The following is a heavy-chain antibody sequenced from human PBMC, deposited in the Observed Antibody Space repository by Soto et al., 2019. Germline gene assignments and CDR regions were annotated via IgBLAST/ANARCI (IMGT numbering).Heavy chain of an antibody. J-gene: IGHJ4*02. V-gene: IGHV4-4*02. CDR2: IYPSGNT. D-gene: IGHD2-15*01. Sequence: QVQLQESGPGLVKPSGTLSLTCAVSSGSISSDNWWSWVRQPPGKGLEWIGEIYPSGNTNYNPSLRSRVTISVDRSNNQFSLKLSSVTAADTAVYYCARTYCSGGSCYSAFDYWGQGTLVTVSS. CDR3: ARTYCSGGSCYSAFDY. CDR1: SGSISSDNW.